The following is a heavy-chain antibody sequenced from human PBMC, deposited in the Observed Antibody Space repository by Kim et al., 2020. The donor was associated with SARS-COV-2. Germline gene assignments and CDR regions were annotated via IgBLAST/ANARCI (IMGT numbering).Heavy chain of an antibody. V-gene: IGHV1-46*01. CDR3: ARGWSGYDTGMASKGGDELLYFDY. D-gene: IGHD5-12*01. CDR1: GYTFTSYY. J-gene: IGHJ4*02. CDR2: INPSGGST. Sequence: ASVKVSCKASGYTFTSYYMHWVRQAPGQGLEWMGIINPSGGSTSYAQKFQGRVTMTRDTSTSTVYMELSSLRSEDTAVYYCARGWSGYDTGMASKGGDELLYFDYWGQGTLVTVSS.